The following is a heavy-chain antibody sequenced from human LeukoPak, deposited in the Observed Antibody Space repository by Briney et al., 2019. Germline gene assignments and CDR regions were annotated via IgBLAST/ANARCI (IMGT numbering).Heavy chain of an antibody. V-gene: IGHV3-48*03. J-gene: IGHJ3*02. CDR1: GFTFSSYE. CDR2: ISSSGGTI. D-gene: IGHD5-18*01. CDR3: AREGYSDAFDI. Sequence: GGSLRLSCAASGFTFSSYEMNWVRQAPGKGLEWVSYISSSGGTIYYADSVKDRFTISRDNAKNSLYLQMNSLRAEDTAVYYCAREGYSDAFDIWGQGTMVTVSS.